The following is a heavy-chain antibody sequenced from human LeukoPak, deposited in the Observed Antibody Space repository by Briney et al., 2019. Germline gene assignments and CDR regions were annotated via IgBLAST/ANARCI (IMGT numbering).Heavy chain of an antibody. CDR2: ISSSGSTI. J-gene: IGHJ3*02. CDR1: GFTFSSYE. V-gene: IGHV3-48*03. D-gene: IGHD2-21*02. Sequence: GGSLRLSCAASGFTFSSYEMNWVRQAPGKGLEWVSYISSSGSTIYYADSVKGRFTISRDNAKNSLYLQMNGLRAEDTAVYYCARFCGGDCYFRQDAFDIWGQGTMVTVSS. CDR3: ARFCGGDCYFRQDAFDI.